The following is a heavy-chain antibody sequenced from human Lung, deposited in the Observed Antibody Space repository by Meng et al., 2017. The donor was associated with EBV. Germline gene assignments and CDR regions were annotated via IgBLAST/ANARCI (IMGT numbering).Heavy chain of an antibody. CDR2: INAYNGDT. J-gene: IGHJ4*02. Sequence: QAQLVQYGGEVKKPVASVKVSCKASGYTFTNYGITWVRQAPGQGLEWMGWINAYNGDTNYAQTLQGRVTMTTDTSTSTAYMELRSLRSDDTAVYYCARVEVGITSGDYWGQGTLVTVSS. CDR3: ARVEVGITSGDY. CDR1: GYTFTNYG. D-gene: IGHD1-26*01. V-gene: IGHV1-18*01.